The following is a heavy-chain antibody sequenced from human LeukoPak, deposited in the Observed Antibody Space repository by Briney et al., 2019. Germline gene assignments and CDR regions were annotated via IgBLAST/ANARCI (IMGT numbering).Heavy chain of an antibody. J-gene: IGHJ3*02. CDR2: VNSNSKNI. V-gene: IGHV3-48*04. D-gene: IGHD6-19*01. CDR3: AKEGVAVAATGRDDAFDI. Sequence: GGSLRLSCSASGFIFSDYPMNWVRQAPGKGLEWLAYVNSNSKNIYYTDSVKGRFTISRDNAKNSLFLQMNSLRAEDTAVYYCAKEGVAVAATGRDDAFDIWGQGTMVTVSS. CDR1: GFIFSDYP.